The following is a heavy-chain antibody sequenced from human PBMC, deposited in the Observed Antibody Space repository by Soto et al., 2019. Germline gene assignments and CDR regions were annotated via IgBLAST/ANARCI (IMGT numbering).Heavy chain of an antibody. J-gene: IGHJ6*02. V-gene: IGHV4-59*08. Sequence: PSETLSLTCTVSGGSISSYYWSWIRQPPGKGLEWIGYIYYSGSTNYNPSLKSRVTISVDTSKNQFSLKLSSVTVADTAVYYCARQTPSSSWYYYYYYGMDVWGQGTTVTVSS. D-gene: IGHD6-13*01. CDR1: GGSISSYY. CDR2: IYYSGST. CDR3: ARQTPSSSWYYYYYYGMDV.